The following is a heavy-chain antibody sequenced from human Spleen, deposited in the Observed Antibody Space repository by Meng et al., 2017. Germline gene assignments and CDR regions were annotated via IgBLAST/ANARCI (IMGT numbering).Heavy chain of an antibody. J-gene: IGHJ4*02. CDR2: IKSKTGGGTT. CDR3: TTDHSLPGWHYSGSGSYYRGTYYSDY. D-gene: IGHD3-10*01. Sequence: GGSLRLSCAASGFTFNNAWLSWVRQAPGKGLEWVGRIKSKTGGGTTDYAAPVKDRFTISRDDSSNKLYLQMNSLTTEDTAVYYCTTDHSLPGWHYSGSGSYYRGTYYSDYWGQGTLVTVSS. CDR1: GFTFNNAW. V-gene: IGHV3-15*01.